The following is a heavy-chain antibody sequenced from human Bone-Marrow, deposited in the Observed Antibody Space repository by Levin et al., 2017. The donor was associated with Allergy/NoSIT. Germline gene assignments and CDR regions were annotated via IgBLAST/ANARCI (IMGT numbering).Heavy chain of an antibody. CDR1: GFTFSSYA. CDR2: ISGSGGST. D-gene: IGHD3-3*01. V-gene: IGHV3-23*01. J-gene: IGHJ4*02. CDR3: AKDRYYDFWSGYYGDYFDY. Sequence: GGSLRLSCAASGFTFSSYAMSWVRQAPGKGLEWVSAISGSGGSTYYADSVKGRFTISRDNSKNTLYLQMNSLRAEDTAVYYCAKDRYYDFWSGYYGDYFDYWGQGTLVTVSS.